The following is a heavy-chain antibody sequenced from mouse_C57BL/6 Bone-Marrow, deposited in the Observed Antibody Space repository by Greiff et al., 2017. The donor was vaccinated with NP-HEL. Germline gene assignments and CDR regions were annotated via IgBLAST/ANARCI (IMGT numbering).Heavy chain of an antibody. CDR3: ARKRVNQAWFAY. D-gene: IGHD2-2*01. J-gene: IGHJ3*01. V-gene: IGHV1-81*01. CDR2: IYPRSGNT. CDR1: GYTFTSYG. Sequence: VQLQQSGAELARPGASVKLSCKASGYTFTSYGISWVKQRTGQGLEWIGEIYPRSGNTYYNEKFKGKATLTADKSSSTAYMELRSLTSEDSAVYFCARKRVNQAWFAYWGQGTLVTVSA.